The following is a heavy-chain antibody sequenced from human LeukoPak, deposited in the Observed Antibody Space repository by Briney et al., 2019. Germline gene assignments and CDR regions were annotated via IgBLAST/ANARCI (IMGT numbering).Heavy chain of an antibody. D-gene: IGHD2-2*01. V-gene: IGHV1-18*04. CDR3: ARDGGYCSSTSCYVDFDY. CDR1: GYTFTGYY. CDR2: ISAYNGNT. J-gene: IGHJ4*02. Sequence: ASVKVSCKASGYTFTGYYIHWVRQAPGQGLEWMGWISAYNGNTNYAQKLQGRVTMTTDTSTSTAYMELRSLRSDDTAVYYCARDGGYCSSTSCYVDFDYWGQGTLVTVSS.